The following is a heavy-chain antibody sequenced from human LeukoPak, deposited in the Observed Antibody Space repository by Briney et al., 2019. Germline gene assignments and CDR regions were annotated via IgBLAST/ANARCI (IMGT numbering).Heavy chain of an antibody. CDR1: GFTFSSYG. Sequence: GGSLRLSCAASGFTFSSYGMHWVRQAPGKGLEWVAGLWYDGSNKYYAESVKGRLTISRDNSKNTLHLQMNSLRVEDTAVYYCARDHGGDGYSPFDYWGQGTQVTVSS. CDR2: LWYDGSNK. D-gene: IGHD5-24*01. V-gene: IGHV3-33*01. J-gene: IGHJ4*02. CDR3: ARDHGGDGYSPFDY.